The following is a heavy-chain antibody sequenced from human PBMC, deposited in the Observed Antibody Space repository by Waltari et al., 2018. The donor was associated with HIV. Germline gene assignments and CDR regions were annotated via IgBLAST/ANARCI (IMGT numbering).Heavy chain of an antibody. V-gene: IGHV1-8*01. J-gene: IGHJ4*02. Sequence: QVQLVQSGAEVKKPGASVKVFCKASGFTFTSYNINWVRKAAGQGLEWMGWMNPNSGNQVYAQKFQGRVTMTRNTSISTAYMELSNLRSEDTAVYYCARGRVGDYWGQGTLVTVSS. CDR2: MNPNSGNQ. CDR1: GFTFTSYN. CDR3: ARGRVGDY. D-gene: IGHD3-16*01.